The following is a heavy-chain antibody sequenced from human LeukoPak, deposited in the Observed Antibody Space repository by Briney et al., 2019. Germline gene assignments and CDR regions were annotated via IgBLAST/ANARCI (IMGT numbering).Heavy chain of an antibody. J-gene: IGHJ4*02. D-gene: IGHD1-14*01. CDR3: AGYNHLDS. V-gene: IGHV3-7*01. CDR1: GSTFSSHW. CDR2: IKEDGSEK. Sequence: GGSLRLSCAASGSTFSSHWMNWVRQAPGRGLEWVANIKEDGSEKYYGDSVKGRFAISRDNAENSLYLQMTSLTAEDTAVYYCAGYNHLDSWGRGTLVTVSS.